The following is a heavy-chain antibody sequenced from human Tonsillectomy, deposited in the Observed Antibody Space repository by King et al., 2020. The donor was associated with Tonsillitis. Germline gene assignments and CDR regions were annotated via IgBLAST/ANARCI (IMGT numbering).Heavy chain of an antibody. V-gene: IGHV3-21*01. CDR3: ARDAYDIVVVLGLERGGDY. Sequence: VQLVESGGGLVKPGGSLRLSCAASGFTFSSYSMNWVRQAPGKGLEWVSSISSSSSYIYYADSVKGRFTISRDNAKNSLYLQMNSLRAEDTAVYYCARDAYDIVVVLGLERGGDYWGQGDLVTVSS. D-gene: IGHD2-15*01. CDR2: ISSSSSYI. CDR1: GFTFSSYS. J-gene: IGHJ4*02.